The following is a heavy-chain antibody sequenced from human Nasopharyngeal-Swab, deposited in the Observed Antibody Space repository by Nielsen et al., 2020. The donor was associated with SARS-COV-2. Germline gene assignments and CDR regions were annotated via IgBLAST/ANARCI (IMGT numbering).Heavy chain of an antibody. J-gene: IGHJ4*02. D-gene: IGHD6-19*01. V-gene: IGHV3-7*03. Sequence: GESLKISCAASGFTFSKFYMSWVRQAAGKGLEWVANIKQDGSGSYYVDFVKGRFTISRDDANNSLYLQMNSLRAEDTAVYYCARDSSSGWYRPFDYWGQGTLVTVSS. CDR1: GFTFSKFY. CDR3: ARDSSSGWYRPFDY. CDR2: IKQDGSGS.